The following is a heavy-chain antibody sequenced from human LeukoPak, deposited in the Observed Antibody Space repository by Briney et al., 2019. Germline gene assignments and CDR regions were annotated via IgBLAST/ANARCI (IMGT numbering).Heavy chain of an antibody. CDR2: INPNSGGT. Sequence: ASVTVSCKASGYTFTGYYMHWVRQAPGQGLEWMGWINPNSGGTNYAQKFQGRVTMTRDTSISTAYMELSRLRSDDTAVYYCARSQRELLLYDFDYWGQGTLVTVSS. CDR3: ARSQRELLLYDFDY. CDR1: GYTFTGYY. D-gene: IGHD1-26*01. V-gene: IGHV1-2*02. J-gene: IGHJ4*02.